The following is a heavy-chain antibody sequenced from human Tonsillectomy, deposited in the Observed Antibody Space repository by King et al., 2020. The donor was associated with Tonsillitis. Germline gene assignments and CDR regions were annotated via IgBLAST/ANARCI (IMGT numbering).Heavy chain of an antibody. V-gene: IGHV5-51*01. J-gene: IGHJ4*02. D-gene: IGHD4/OR15-4a*01. CDR2: IYPDDSDT. CDR3: ARQLVITSARYFDY. Sequence: IGWVRQMPRKGLEWMGIIYPDDSDTIYSPSFQGQVTIPADTSISTAYLQWSSLKASDTAIYYCARQLVITSARYFDYWYQGTLVTVSS.